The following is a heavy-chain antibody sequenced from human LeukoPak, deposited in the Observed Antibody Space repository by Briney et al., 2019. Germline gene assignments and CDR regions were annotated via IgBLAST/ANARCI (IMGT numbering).Heavy chain of an antibody. CDR1: GGSFSGYY. D-gene: IGHD3-9*01. J-gene: IGHJ3*02. CDR3: ARGKSTRYFDWLLPNAFDI. V-gene: IGHV4-34*01. Sequence: SETLSLTCAVYGGSFSGYYCSWIRQPPGKGLEWIGEINHSGSTNYNPSLKSRVTISVDTSKNQFSLKLSSVTAADTAVYYCARGKSTRYFDWLLPNAFDIWGQGTMVTVSS. CDR2: INHSGST.